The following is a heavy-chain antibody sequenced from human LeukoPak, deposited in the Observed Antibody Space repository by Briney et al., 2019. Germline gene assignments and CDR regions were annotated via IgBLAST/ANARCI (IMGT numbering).Heavy chain of an antibody. J-gene: IGHJ4*02. CDR1: GYTLTELS. D-gene: IGHD6-13*01. V-gene: IGHV1-24*01. CDR2: FDPEDGET. CDR3: ARGGRAAAGTGADY. Sequence: HRASVKVSCKVSGYTLTELSMHWVRQAPGKGLEWMGGFDPEDGETIYAQKFQGRVTMTRDTSISTAYMELSRLRSDDTAVYYCARGGRAAAGTGADYWGQGTLVTVSS.